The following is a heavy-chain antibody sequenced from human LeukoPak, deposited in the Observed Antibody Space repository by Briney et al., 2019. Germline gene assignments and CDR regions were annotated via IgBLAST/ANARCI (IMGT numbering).Heavy chain of an antibody. D-gene: IGHD2-21*02. CDR3: ARVAYCGGDCFHFDY. V-gene: IGHV1-2*04. J-gene: IGHJ4*02. CDR2: INPNSGGT. Sequence: ASVKVSCKASGYTFTGYYMHWVQQAPGQGLEWMGWINPNSGGTNYAQKFQGWVTMTRDTSISTAYMKLSRLRSDDTAVYYCARVAYCGGDCFHFDYWGQGTLVTVSS. CDR1: GYTFTGYY.